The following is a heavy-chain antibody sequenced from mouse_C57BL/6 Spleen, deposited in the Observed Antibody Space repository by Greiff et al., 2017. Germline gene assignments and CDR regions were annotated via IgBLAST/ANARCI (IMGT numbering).Heavy chain of an antibody. V-gene: IGHV1-52*01. CDR3: ARGSYYYCSSSYYAMDY. Sequence: QVQLQQSGAELVRPGSSVKLSCKASGYTFTSYWMHWVKQRPIQGLEWIGNIDPSDSETHYNQKFKDKATLTVDKSSSTAYMQLSSLTSEDSAVYYCARGSYYYCSSSYYAMDYWGQGTSVTVSS. CDR2: IDPSDSET. J-gene: IGHJ4*01. CDR1: GYTFTSYW. D-gene: IGHD1-1*01.